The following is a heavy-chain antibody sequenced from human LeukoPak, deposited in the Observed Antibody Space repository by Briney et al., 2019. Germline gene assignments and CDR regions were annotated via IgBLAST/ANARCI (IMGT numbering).Heavy chain of an antibody. CDR3: ARGDHDSSGYLYYFDY. CDR2: IYYSGST. Sequence: PSETLSLTCTVSGGSISSYYWSWIRQPPGKGLEWIGYIYYSGSTNYNPSLKSRVTISVDTSKNQFSLKLSSVTAADTAVYYCARGDHDSSGYLYYFDYWGQGTLVTVSS. D-gene: IGHD3-22*01. V-gene: IGHV4-59*01. J-gene: IGHJ4*02. CDR1: GGSISSYY.